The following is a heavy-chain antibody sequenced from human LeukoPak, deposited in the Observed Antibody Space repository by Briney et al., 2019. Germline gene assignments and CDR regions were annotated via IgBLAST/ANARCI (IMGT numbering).Heavy chain of an antibody. CDR1: ESGFTFSTYA. J-gene: IGHJ4*02. Sequence: GGSLRLSCAASESGFTFSTYAVSWVRQAPGKGLEWVSAISGSGGSTYYADSVKGRFTISRDNSKNTLYLQMNSLRAEDTAVYYCARGHDPPVYWGQGTLVTVSS. CDR3: ARGHDPPVY. CDR2: ISGSGGST. V-gene: IGHV3-23*01.